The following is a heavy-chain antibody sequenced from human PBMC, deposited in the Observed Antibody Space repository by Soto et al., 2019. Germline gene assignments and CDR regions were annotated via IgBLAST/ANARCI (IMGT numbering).Heavy chain of an antibody. D-gene: IGHD5-18*01. CDR1: GFTFSSYG. V-gene: IGHV3-30*18. J-gene: IGHJ6*02. CDR2: ISYDGSNK. Sequence: PGGSLRLSCAASGFTFSSYGMHWVRQAPGKGLEWVAVISYDGSNKYYADSVKGRFTISRDNAKNTLYLQMNSLRAEDTAVYYCAKDRAAYSYGCPYYYYGMDVWGQGTTVTVSS. CDR3: AKDRAAYSYGCPYYYYGMDV.